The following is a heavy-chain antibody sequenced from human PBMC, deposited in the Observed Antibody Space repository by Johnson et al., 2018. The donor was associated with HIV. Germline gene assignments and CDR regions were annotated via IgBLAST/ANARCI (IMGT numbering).Heavy chain of an antibody. CDR1: GFTFSDYY. V-gene: IGHV3-11*01. Sequence: QVQLVESGGGVVRPGGSLRLSCAASGFTFSDYYMSWIRQAPGKGLEWVSYISSSGSIIYYADSVKGRFTISRDNAKNSLYLQMNSLTTEDTAVYYCTTAIVIDAFDIWGQGTMVTVSS. CDR2: ISSSGSII. J-gene: IGHJ3*02. CDR3: TTAIVIDAFDI. D-gene: IGHD3-16*02.